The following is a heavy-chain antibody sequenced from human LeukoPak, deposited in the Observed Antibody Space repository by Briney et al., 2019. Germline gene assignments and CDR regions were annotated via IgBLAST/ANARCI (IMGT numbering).Heavy chain of an antibody. V-gene: IGHV4-59*01. J-gene: IGHJ3*02. Sequence: SSETLTLSCTASGGSISSYYWSWIRQPPGKGLEWIWYIYYSGSTNYNPSHKSRVTISVDTAKNQFSLKLSSVTAADTAVYYCARDSPYYDSSGYQGSLDIWGQGTMGTVSS. CDR3: ARDSPYYDSSGYQGSLDI. D-gene: IGHD3-22*01. CDR1: GGSISSYY. CDR2: IYYSGST.